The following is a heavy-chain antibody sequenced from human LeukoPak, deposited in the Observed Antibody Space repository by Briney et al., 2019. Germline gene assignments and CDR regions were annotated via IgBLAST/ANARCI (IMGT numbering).Heavy chain of an antibody. J-gene: IGHJ4*02. D-gene: IGHD5-24*01. V-gene: IGHV3-48*03. Sequence: GGSLRLSCAASGFTFSSYEMDWVRQAPGKGLEWVSYISSSGSTIYYADSVKGRFTISRDNAKNSLYLQMNSLRAEDTAVYYCARETRVRWTDYWGQGILVTVSS. CDR2: ISSSGSTI. CDR3: ARETRVRWTDY. CDR1: GFTFSSYE.